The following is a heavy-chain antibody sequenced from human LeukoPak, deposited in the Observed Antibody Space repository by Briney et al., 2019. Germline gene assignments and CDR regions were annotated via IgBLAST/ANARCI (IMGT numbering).Heavy chain of an antibody. Sequence: SETLSLTCTVSGYSISSGYYWGWIRQPPGKGLEWIGSIYHSGSTYYNPSLKSRVTISVDTSKNQFSLKLSSVTAADTAVYYCARGDAYYYYYYYMDVWGKGTTVTVSS. J-gene: IGHJ6*03. CDR2: IYHSGST. CDR3: ARGDAYYYYYYYMDV. V-gene: IGHV4-38-2*02. CDR1: GYSISSGYY.